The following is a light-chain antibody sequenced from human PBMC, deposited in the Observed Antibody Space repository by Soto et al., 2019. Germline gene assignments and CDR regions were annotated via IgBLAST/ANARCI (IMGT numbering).Light chain of an antibody. CDR1: QAITNN. Sequence: DIHLTQSPSSLSASVGDRVTITCRASQAITNNLAWYQQKPGNPPRLLIYEESTLHSGVPSRFSGRKVGTQFSLTIDSLQPEDFATYYCQQVKSYPRTFGGGTKVEIK. CDR3: QQVKSYPRT. J-gene: IGKJ4*01. CDR2: EES. V-gene: IGKV1-9*01.